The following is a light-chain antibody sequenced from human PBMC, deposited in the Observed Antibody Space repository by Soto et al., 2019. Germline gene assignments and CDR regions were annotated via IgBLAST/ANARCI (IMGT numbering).Light chain of an antibody. CDR1: QTISGSY. J-gene: IGKJ1*01. Sequence: EIVLTQSPGTLSLSPGERATLSCRASQTISGSYLAWYQQRPGQAPSLLIYDASSRATGIPDRFSGSGSETDFTLTISRLEPEDFAVYYCQQYDNLPLTFGQGTKVDIK. V-gene: IGKV3-20*01. CDR2: DAS. CDR3: QQYDNLPLT.